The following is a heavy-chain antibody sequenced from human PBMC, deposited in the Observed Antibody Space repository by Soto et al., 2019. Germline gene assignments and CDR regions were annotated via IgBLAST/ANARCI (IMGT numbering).Heavy chain of an antibody. CDR3: AAVPRDSSREAYYYYGMDV. CDR2: IVVGSGNT. CDR1: GFTFTSSA. J-gene: IGHJ6*02. Sequence: SVKVSCKASGFTFTSSAVQWVRQARGQRLEWIGWIVVGSGNTNYAQKFLERVTITRDMSTSTAYMELSSLRSEDTAVYYCAAVPRDSSREAYYYYGMDVWGQGTTVTVSS. V-gene: IGHV1-58*01. D-gene: IGHD6-6*01.